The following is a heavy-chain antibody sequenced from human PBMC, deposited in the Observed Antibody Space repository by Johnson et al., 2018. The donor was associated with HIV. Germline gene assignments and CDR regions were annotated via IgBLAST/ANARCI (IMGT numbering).Heavy chain of an antibody. Sequence: GLVQPGGSLRLSCTASGFTFSSYWMTWVRQAPGKGLEWVANIKQDGREKYYVDSVKGRFTISRDNSKNTLYLQMNSLRAEDTAVYYCARAELSAFDIWGQGTMVTVSS. V-gene: IGHV3-7*02. J-gene: IGHJ3*02. CDR2: IKQDGREK. D-gene: IGHD3-10*01. CDR3: ARAELSAFDI. CDR1: GFTFSSYW.